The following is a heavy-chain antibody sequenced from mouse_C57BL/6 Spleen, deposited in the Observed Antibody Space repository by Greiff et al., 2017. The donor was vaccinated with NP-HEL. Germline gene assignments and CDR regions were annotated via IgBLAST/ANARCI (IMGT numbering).Heavy chain of an antibody. Sequence: QVQLQQPGAELVKPGASVKMSCKASGYTFTSYWITWVKQRPGQGLAWIGDIYPGSGSTNYNEKFKSTATLTVDTSSSTAYMQLSSLTSEDSAVYYCARLRVYYAMDYWGQGTSVTVSS. J-gene: IGHJ4*01. D-gene: IGHD1-1*01. CDR1: GYTFTSYW. CDR2: IYPGSGST. V-gene: IGHV1-55*01. CDR3: ARLRVYYAMDY.